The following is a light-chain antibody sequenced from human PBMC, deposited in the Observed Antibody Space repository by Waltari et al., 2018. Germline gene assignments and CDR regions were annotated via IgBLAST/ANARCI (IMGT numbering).Light chain of an antibody. Sequence: EIVMTQSPANLSVSPGESATLSCRASQSVSINLAWYQQKPGQAPRLLIYGASTRATGIPARFNGSGSGTEFTLTISSLQSEDFAVYYCQERGRTFGQGTKVEIK. J-gene: IGKJ1*01. CDR3: QERGRT. V-gene: IGKV3-15*01. CDR1: QSVSIN. CDR2: GAS.